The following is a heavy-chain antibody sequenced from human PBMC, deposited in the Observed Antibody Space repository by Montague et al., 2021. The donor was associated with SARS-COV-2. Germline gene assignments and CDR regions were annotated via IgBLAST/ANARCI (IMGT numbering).Heavy chain of an antibody. D-gene: IGHD5-18*01. J-gene: IGHJ4*02. Sequence: SETLSLTCTVSGGSISRGYYYWSWIRLPAGKGLEWIGSIYRSGSPNYNPSLGSRVVLSVDTSKNHFSMKMTSVTAADTAMYYCARGVDTGVVTGSVGFDSWGQGTLVIVSS. CDR1: GGSISRGYYY. CDR2: IYRSGSP. V-gene: IGHV4-61*10. CDR3: ARGVDTGVVTGSVGFDS.